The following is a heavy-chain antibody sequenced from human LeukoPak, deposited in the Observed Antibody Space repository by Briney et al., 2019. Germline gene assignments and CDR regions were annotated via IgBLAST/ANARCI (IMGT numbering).Heavy chain of an antibody. CDR3: ARRVGRYSSSFDY. Sequence: PSETLSLTCTVSGGSISSYYWSWIRHPPGKGLEWIGYIYYSGSTNYNPSLKSRVTISVDTSKNQFSLKLSSVTAADTAVYYCARRVGRYSSSFDYWGQGTLVTVSS. D-gene: IGHD5-18*01. V-gene: IGHV4-59*01. CDR2: IYYSGST. J-gene: IGHJ4*02. CDR1: GGSISSYY.